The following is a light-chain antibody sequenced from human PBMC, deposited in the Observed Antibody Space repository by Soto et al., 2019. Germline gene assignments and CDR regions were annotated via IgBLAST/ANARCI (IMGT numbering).Light chain of an antibody. CDR3: QQYDNRYT. V-gene: IGKV1-33*01. CDR1: QDISNY. Sequence: DIQMTQSPSSLSASVGDRVTITCQASQDISNYLNWYQQKPGKAPKLLIYDASNLETGVPSRFSGSGSGTDFTFTISSLQPEDIATYYCQQYDNRYTFRQGTKLEIK. CDR2: DAS. J-gene: IGKJ2*01.